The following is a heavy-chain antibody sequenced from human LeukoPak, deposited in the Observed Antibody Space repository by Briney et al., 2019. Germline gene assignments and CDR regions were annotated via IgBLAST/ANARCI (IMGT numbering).Heavy chain of an antibody. D-gene: IGHD3-16*01. J-gene: IGHJ1*01. CDR1: GFSFSDST. CDR2: MKEDGSDE. CDR3: AKGGAGGGYFPT. V-gene: IGHV3-7*03. Sequence: GGSLRLSCVASGFSFSDSTMSWVRQPAGKGLEWVAKMKEDGSDENYVDSVKGRFTISRDNARNSLHLQMKSLRAEDTAVYFCAKGGAGGGYFPTWGQGILVIVSS.